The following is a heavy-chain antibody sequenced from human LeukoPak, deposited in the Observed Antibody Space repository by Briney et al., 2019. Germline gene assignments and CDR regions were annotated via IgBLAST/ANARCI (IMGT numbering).Heavy chain of an antibody. Sequence: GGSLRLPCAASGFTFDDFAMHWVRQAPGKGLEWVSLISWDGGSTYYADSVKGRFTLSRDNSKNSLYLQMSSLTPEDTALYYCAKDALPIVGATRGLDYWGQGTLVTVSS. CDR3: AKDALPIVGATRGLDY. J-gene: IGHJ4*02. CDR2: ISWDGGST. V-gene: IGHV3-43D*03. CDR1: GFTFDDFA. D-gene: IGHD1-26*01.